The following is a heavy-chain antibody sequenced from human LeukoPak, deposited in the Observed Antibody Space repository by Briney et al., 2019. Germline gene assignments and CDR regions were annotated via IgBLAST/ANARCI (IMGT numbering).Heavy chain of an antibody. CDR1: GGSFSGYY. D-gene: IGHD6-13*01. J-gene: IGHJ5*02. V-gene: IGHV4-34*01. CDR3: ASGIAPRFDP. CDR2: INHSGST. Sequence: SETLSLTCTVYGGSFSGYYWSWIRQPPGKGLEWIGEINHSGSTNYNPSLKSRVTISVDTSKNQLSLKLSSVTAADTAVYYCASGIAPRFDPWGQGTLVTVSS.